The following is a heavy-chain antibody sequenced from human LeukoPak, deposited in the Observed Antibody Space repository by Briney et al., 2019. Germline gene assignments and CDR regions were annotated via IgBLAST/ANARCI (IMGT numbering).Heavy chain of an antibody. V-gene: IGHV3-30*04. J-gene: IGHJ4*02. CDR2: ISYDGSNK. Sequence: PGRSLRLSCAASGFTFSSYAMHWVRQAPGKGLEWVAVISYDGSNKYYADSVKGRFTISRDNSKNTLYLQMNSLRAEDTAVYYCVRDRLWFGESSYYFDYWGQGTLVTVSS. D-gene: IGHD3-10*01. CDR1: GFTFSSYA. CDR3: VRDRLWFGESSYYFDY.